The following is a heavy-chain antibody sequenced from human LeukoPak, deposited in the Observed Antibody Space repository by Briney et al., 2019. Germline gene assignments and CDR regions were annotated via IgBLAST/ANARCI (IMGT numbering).Heavy chain of an antibody. J-gene: IGHJ4*02. CDR1: GDSASSNSAA. CDR3: ARDRATGTTGFDY. V-gene: IGHV6-1*01. Sequence: SQTPSLTCAISGDSASSNSAASNWTSQSPSRGLEWLGRTGYGSKWYNDYAVSVKSRVTINPDTSKNQFSLQLNSVTPEDTAVYYCARDRATGTTGFDYWGQGILVTVSS. CDR2: TGYGSKWYN. D-gene: IGHD1-1*01.